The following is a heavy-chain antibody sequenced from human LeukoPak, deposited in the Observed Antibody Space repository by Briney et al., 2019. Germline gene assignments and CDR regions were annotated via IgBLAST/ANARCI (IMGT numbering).Heavy chain of an antibody. D-gene: IGHD3-9*01. CDR1: GFTFSSYG. V-gene: IGHV3-30*18. CDR2: ISYDGSNK. CDR3: AKLMNDILTGPDY. J-gene: IGHJ4*02. Sequence: GGSLRLSCAASGFTFSSYGMHWVRQAPGKGLEWVAVISYDGSNKYYADSVKGRFTISRDNSKNTLYLQMNSLRAEDTAVYYCAKLMNDILTGPDYCGQGTLVTVSS.